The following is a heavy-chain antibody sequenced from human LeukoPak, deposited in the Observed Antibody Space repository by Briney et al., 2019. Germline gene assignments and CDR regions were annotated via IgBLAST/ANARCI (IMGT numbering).Heavy chain of an antibody. CDR1: GYTFTSYG. V-gene: IGHV1-18*01. J-gene: IGHJ6*02. CDR2: ISAYNGNT. D-gene: IGHD3-22*01. CDR3: ARIPSYDSSGHYFFYYYYGMDV. Sequence: ASVKVSCKASGYTFTSYGISWVRQAPGQGLEWMGWISAYNGNTNYAQKLQGRVTMTTDTSTSTAYMELRSLRSDDTAVYYCARIPSYDSSGHYFFYYYYGMDVWGQGTTVTVSS.